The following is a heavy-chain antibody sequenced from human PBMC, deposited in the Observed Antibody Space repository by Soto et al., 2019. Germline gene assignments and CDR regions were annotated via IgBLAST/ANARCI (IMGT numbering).Heavy chain of an antibody. CDR3: ARISVLPAAGYRFAY. J-gene: IGHJ4*01. V-gene: IGHV4-31*03. CDR2: IYNSGSS. D-gene: IGHD5-12*01. Sequence: QVQLQESGPGLVKPSQTLSLTCTVSGGSMSSGGYYWSWIRQHPGKGLEWIGHIYNSGSSYYNPSLKSRVTISLDMSKTQFSLKLSSVTAADTAVYYCARISVLPAAGYRFAYWGQGILVTVSS. CDR1: GGSMSSGGYY.